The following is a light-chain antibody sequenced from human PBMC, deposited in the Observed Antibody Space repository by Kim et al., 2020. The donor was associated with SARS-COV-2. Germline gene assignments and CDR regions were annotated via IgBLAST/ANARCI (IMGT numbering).Light chain of an antibody. J-gene: IGLJ1*01. V-gene: IGLV1-36*01. Sequence: KWVTISCSGSSSNIGNNAVNWYQQLPGKAPKLLIYYDDLLPSGVSDRFSGSKSGTSASLAISGLQSEDEADYYCAAWDDSLNGPVFGTGTKVTVL. CDR3: AAWDDSLNGPV. CDR1: SSNIGNNA. CDR2: YDD.